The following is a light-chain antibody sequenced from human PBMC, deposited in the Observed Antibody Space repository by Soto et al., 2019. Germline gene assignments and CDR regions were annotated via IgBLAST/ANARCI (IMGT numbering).Light chain of an antibody. CDR1: SSDVGGYNY. Sequence: QSLLNNPRSVSGSPGQSVPISCTGTSSDVGGYNYVSWYQQHPGKAPKLMIYDVSKRPSGVPDRFSGSKSGNTASLTISGLQAEDEADYYCCSYAGSYTLVFGGGTKVTVL. J-gene: IGLJ2*01. V-gene: IGLV2-11*01. CDR2: DVS. CDR3: CSYAGSYTLV.